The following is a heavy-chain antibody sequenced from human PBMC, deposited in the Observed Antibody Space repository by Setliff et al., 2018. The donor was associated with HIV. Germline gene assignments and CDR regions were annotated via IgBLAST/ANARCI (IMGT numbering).Heavy chain of an antibody. CDR1: GFNFGGYS. J-gene: IGHJ4*02. D-gene: IGHD6-6*01. Sequence: GGSLRLSCAGSGFNFGGYSMSWVRQAPGKGLEWVSSIYGGGGTTFYADSVKGRFTIARDNSNNSLYLQMNSLGVEDTAVYYCARLPQDVRSSIDFWGQGTLVTVSS. V-gene: IGHV3-23*01. CDR2: IYGGGGTT. CDR3: ARLPQDVRSSIDF.